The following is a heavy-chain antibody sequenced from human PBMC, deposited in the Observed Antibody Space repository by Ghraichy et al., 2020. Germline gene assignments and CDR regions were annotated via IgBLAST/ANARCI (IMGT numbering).Heavy chain of an antibody. D-gene: IGHD6-19*01. CDR1: GDTFSNYA. V-gene: IGHV1-69*04. J-gene: IGHJ5*02. CDR3: ARFSREDEAVQQNWLDP. CDR2: IVPSLNVA. Sequence: SVKVSCKTSGDTFSNYALSWVRQAPGQGLEWMGMIVPSLNVADYAQNFQGRVSFTADKSTTTVYMVLSSLRSDDTAIYFCARFSREDEAVQQNWLDPWDQGTLFTVSA.